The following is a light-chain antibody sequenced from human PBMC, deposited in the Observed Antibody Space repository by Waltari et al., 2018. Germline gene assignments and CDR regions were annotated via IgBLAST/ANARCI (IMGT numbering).Light chain of an antibody. Sequence: DIVMTQSPDSLAVSLGERATVNCKSSQNLLYSSNNKNHLAWYQQKPGQAPKLLIYWASTRESGVPDRFSGSGSGTDFTLTISSLQAEDVAVYYCQQYYTVPVSFGPGTTVDLK. CDR3: QQYYTVPVS. CDR1: QNLLYSSNNKNH. V-gene: IGKV4-1*01. J-gene: IGKJ3*01. CDR2: WAS.